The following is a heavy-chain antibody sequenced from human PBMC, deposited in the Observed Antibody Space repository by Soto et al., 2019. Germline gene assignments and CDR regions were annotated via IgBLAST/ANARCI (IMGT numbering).Heavy chain of an antibody. V-gene: IGHV4-4*07. CDR2: IYTSGST. Sequence: QVQLQESGPGLVKPSETLSLTCTVSGGSISSYYWSWIRQPAGKGLEWIGRIYTSGSTNYNPSLKSRVTMSVDTSKTQFSLKLSSVTAADTGVYYCARDFSYPIGDYYDSSGYYWFDPWGQGTLVTVSS. D-gene: IGHD3-22*01. J-gene: IGHJ5*02. CDR1: GGSISSYY. CDR3: ARDFSYPIGDYYDSSGYYWFDP.